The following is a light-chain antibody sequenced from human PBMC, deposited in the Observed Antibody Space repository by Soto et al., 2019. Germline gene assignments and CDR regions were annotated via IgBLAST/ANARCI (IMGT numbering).Light chain of an antibody. Sequence: EIVLTQSPATLSLSPGERATLSCMASQSVSSYLAWYQQKPGQAPRLLVYDASTRATGIPARFSGSGSGTDFTLSISSLEPEDFAVYFCQQRSDWPLTFGGGTMVDIK. CDR3: QQRSDWPLT. CDR1: QSVSSY. CDR2: DAS. J-gene: IGKJ4*01. V-gene: IGKV3-11*01.